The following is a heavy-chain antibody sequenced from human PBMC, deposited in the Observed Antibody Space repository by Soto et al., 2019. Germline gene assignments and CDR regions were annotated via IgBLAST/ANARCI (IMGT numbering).Heavy chain of an antibody. CDR2: IVVGSGNT. CDR1: GFTFTSSA. CDR3: AAVSESSGSYSD. Sequence: VASVKVSCKASGFTFTSSAVQWVRQARGQRLEWIGWIVVGSGNTNYAQKFQERVTITRDMSTSTAYMELSSLRSEDTAVYYCAAVSESSGSYSDWGQGTLVTVSS. V-gene: IGHV1-58*01. J-gene: IGHJ4*02. D-gene: IGHD3-10*01.